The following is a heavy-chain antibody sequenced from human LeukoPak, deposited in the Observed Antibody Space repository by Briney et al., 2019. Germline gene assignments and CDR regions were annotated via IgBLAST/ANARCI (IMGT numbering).Heavy chain of an antibody. Sequence: SETLSLTCTVSGGSISSYYWSWIRQHPGKGLEWIGYIYYSGSTYYNPSLKSRVTISVDTSKNQFSLKLSSVTAADTAVYYCARGGGGCSSTSCYRWFDPWGQGTLVTVSS. CDR1: GGSISSYY. CDR2: IYYSGST. CDR3: ARGGGGCSSTSCYRWFDP. D-gene: IGHD2-2*01. J-gene: IGHJ5*02. V-gene: IGHV4-59*06.